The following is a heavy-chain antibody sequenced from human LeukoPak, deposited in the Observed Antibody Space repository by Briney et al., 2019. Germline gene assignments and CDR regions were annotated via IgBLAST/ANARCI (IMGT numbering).Heavy chain of an antibody. CDR1: GYTFTSYG. Sequence: GASVKVSCKASGYTFTSYGISWVRQAPGQGLEWMGWISAYNGNTNYAQKLQGRVTMTTDTSTSTVYMELTTQKPEDTAVYYCARGTEKVTAILDYWGQGTLVTVSS. V-gene: IGHV1-18*01. CDR3: ARGTEKVTAILDY. CDR2: ISAYNGNT. D-gene: IGHD2-21*02. J-gene: IGHJ4*02.